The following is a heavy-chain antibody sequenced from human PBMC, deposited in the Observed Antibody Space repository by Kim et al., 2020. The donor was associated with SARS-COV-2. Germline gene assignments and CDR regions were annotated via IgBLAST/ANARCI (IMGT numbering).Heavy chain of an antibody. V-gene: IGHV4-39*01. CDR2: IYYSGTT. D-gene: IGHD3-10*01. CDR1: GGSISSSSYY. J-gene: IGHJ5*02. Sequence: SETLSLTCTVSGGSISSSSYYWGWIRQPPGKRLEWIGTIYYSGTTYYNPSLKSRVIISVDTSKNQFSLNLSSVTAADTAVYYCAGQGRYYSVSGSYYPGWSDPWGQGTLVTVSS. CDR3: AGQGRYYSVSGSYYPGWSDP.